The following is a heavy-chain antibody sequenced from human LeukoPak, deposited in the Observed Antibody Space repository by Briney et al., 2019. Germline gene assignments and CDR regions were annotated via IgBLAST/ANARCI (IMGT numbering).Heavy chain of an antibody. Sequence: KPSETLSPTCTVSGGSISSYYWSWIRQPPGKGLEWIGYIYYSGSTNYNPSLKSRVTISVDTSKNQFSLKLSSVTAADTAVYYCARATSGIAAAGQLYFDYWGRGTLVTVSS. CDR3: ARATSGIAAAGQLYFDY. J-gene: IGHJ4*02. V-gene: IGHV4-59*01. D-gene: IGHD6-13*01. CDR2: IYYSGST. CDR1: GGSISSYY.